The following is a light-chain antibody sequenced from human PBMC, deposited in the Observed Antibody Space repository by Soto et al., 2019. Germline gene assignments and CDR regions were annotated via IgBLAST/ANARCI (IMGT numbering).Light chain of an antibody. CDR3: QSYASSLSGYA. J-gene: IGLJ1*01. V-gene: IGLV1-40*01. CDR2: GNS. Sequence: QSVLTQPPSVSGAPGQRVTISCTGSSSNIGAGYDVHWYQQLPGTAPKLLIYGNSNRPSGVPDRFSGSKSGTSASLAITGLQAEDDADYYCQSYASSLSGYAFGTGTNVTVL. CDR1: SSNIGAGYD.